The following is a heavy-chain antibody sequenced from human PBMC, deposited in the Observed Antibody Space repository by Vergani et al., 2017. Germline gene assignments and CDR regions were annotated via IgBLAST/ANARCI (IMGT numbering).Heavy chain of an antibody. CDR1: GFTFTSSA. D-gene: IGHD5-24*01. J-gene: IGHJ2*01. CDR2: IVVGSGNT. V-gene: IGHV1-58*02. CDR3: AADSGMATITGWYFDL. Sequence: QMQLVQSGPEVKKPGTSVKVSCKASGFTFTSSAMQWVRQARGQRLEWIGWIVVGSGNTNYAQKFQERVTITRDMYTSTAYMELSSLRSEDTAVYYCAADSGMATITGWYFDLWGRGTLVTVSS.